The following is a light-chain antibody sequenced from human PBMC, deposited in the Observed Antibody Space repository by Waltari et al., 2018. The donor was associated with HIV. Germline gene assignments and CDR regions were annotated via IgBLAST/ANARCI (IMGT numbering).Light chain of an antibody. CDR1: QSLLHSNGYNY. CDR2: LGS. J-gene: IGKJ1*01. Sequence: DIVMTQSPLSLPVTPGEPASISCSSRQSLLHSNGYNYLDWYLQKPGQSPKLLIYLGSNRASGVPDRISGSGSGTDFTLKISRVEAEDVGVYYCMQALETPRTFGQGTKVEIK. V-gene: IGKV2-28*01. CDR3: MQALETPRT.